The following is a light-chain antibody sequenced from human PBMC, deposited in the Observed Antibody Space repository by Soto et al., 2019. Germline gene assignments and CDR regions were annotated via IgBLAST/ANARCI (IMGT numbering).Light chain of an antibody. CDR3: QHRANWPLT. J-gene: IGKJ4*01. V-gene: IGKV3-11*01. CDR1: QSLSRS. CDR2: DAS. Sequence: IVLTQSPCTLSLSPGERATLSCRASQSLSRSLAWYQQKPGQAPRLLIYDASNRATGIPARFSGSGSGTDFTLTISSLQPEDFALYYCQHRANWPLTFGGGTKVDNK.